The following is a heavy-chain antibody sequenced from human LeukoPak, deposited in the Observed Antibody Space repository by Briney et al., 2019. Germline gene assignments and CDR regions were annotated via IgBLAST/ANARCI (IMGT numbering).Heavy chain of an antibody. CDR1: GGSINSYY. CDR2: IYYSGST. V-gene: IGHV4-59*01. Sequence: SETLSLTCTVSGGSINSYYWSWIRQPPGKGLEWIGYIYYSGSTNYNPSLKSRVTISVDTSKNQFSLKLSSVTAADTAVYYCAREDYGLDYWGQGTLVTVSS. CDR3: AREDYGLDY. D-gene: IGHD4-17*01. J-gene: IGHJ4*02.